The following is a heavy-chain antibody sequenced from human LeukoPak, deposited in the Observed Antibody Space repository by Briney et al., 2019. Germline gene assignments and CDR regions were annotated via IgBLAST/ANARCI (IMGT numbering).Heavy chain of an antibody. J-gene: IGHJ3*02. Sequence: SVKVSCTASGGTFSIYAISWVRPAPGQGLEWMGGIIPIFGTANYAQKFQGRVTITADESTSTAYMELSSLRSEDTAVYYCARDPIVGATNAFDIWGQGTMVTVSS. CDR3: ARDPIVGATNAFDI. CDR1: GGTFSIYA. D-gene: IGHD1-26*01. CDR2: IIPIFGTA. V-gene: IGHV1-69*13.